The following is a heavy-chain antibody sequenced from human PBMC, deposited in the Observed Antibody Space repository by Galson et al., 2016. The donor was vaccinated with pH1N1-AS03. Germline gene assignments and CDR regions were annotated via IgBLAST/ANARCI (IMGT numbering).Heavy chain of an antibody. V-gene: IGHV3-30*18. CDR1: GFIFRNYG. J-gene: IGHJ4*02. CDR2: ISTDGSQT. Sequence: SLRLSCAASGFIFRNYGMHWVRQAPGKGLQWVALISTDGSQTDYADSARGRFTISRDNSGNTLYLEMSSLRTEDTGIYYCVKGSSLKWELLDWGQGTLVTVSS. CDR3: VKGSSLKWELLD. D-gene: IGHD1-26*01.